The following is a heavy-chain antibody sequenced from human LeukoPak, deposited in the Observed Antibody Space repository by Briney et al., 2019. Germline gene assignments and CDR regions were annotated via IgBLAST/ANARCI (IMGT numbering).Heavy chain of an antibody. CDR2: IYYSGST. D-gene: IGHD1-26*01. Sequence: SSQTLSLTCAVSGASISSGGYYWSWIRQHPGKGLEWIGYIYYSGSTYYNPSLTGRVTISADTSKNQLSLNLTSVTAADTAVYYCARTLGTSARGFYFDSWGQGTLVTVSS. V-gene: IGHV4-31*11. CDR3: ARTLGTSARGFYFDS. CDR1: GASISSGGYY. J-gene: IGHJ4*02.